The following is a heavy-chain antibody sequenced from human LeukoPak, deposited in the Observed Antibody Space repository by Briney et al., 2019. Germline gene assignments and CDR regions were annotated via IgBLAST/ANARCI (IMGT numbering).Heavy chain of an antibody. V-gene: IGHV5-51*01. D-gene: IGHD6-13*01. CDR2: IYPRDSDT. J-gene: IGHJ4*02. CDR1: GSRFTSYW. CDR3: ARPPLISSWYYFDY. Sequence: GESLEISCKASGSRFTSYWIAWVRQMPGKGLEGMGIIYPRDSDTRYSPSFQGQVTISADKSISTAYLEWSSLKASDTAIYYCARPPLISSWYYFDYWGQGTLVTVSS.